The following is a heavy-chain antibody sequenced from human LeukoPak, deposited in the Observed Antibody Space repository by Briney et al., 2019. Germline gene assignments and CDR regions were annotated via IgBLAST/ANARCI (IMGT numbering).Heavy chain of an antibody. CDR2: ISGSGGST. Sequence: PGGSLRLSCAASGFTFSSYAMSGVRQAPGKGLEWVSAISGSGGSTYYADSVKGRFTISRDNSKNTLYLQMNSLRAEDTAVYYCAKDARDIVVVPAASDYWGQGTLVTVSS. J-gene: IGHJ4*02. D-gene: IGHD2-2*01. V-gene: IGHV3-23*01. CDR1: GFTFSSYA. CDR3: AKDARDIVVVPAASDY.